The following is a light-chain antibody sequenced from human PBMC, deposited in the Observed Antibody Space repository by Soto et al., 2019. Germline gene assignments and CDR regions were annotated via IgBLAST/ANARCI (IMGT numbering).Light chain of an antibody. V-gene: IGKV2-28*01. J-gene: IGKJ4*01. CDR1: QSLQHSNGFTY. CDR3: MQALEAPLT. CDR2: LGS. Sequence: DIVMTQSPLSLPVTPGEPASISCRSSQSLQHSNGFTYLDWYLQKPGQSPQLLIYLGSNRASGVPDRFSGSGSGTDFTLTISRLEPDDIGVYYCMQALEAPLTFGGGTKVEIK.